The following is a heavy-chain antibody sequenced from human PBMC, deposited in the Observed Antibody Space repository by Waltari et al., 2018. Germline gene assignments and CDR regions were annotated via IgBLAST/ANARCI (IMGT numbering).Heavy chain of an antibody. CDR1: GPFLSDSP. D-gene: IGHD3-22*01. CDR2: LRNTGGT. V-gene: IGHV4-59*08. CDR3: ARLPTKYYDSIGWGFFDQ. J-gene: IGHJ4*02. Sequence: HVPLQESGPGLVKPSETLSPTCTASGPFLSDSPWPLIRQAPGKGLEWIAYLRNTGGTKCTPSLESRVTVSAVTSKKQFSLRLTSVTAADTAVYYCARLPTKYYDSIGWGFFDQWGQGILVTVSS.